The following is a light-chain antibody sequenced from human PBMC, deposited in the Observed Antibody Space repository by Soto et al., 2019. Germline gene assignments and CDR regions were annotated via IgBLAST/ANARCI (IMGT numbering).Light chain of an antibody. CDR2: QDS. CDR1: KLGDKY. J-gene: IGLJ2*01. CDR3: QAWDSSTPVV. Sequence: SYELTQPPSVSVSPGQTASITCSGDKLGDKYACWYQQKPGQSPVLVIYQDSKRPSGIPERFSGSKSGNTATLTISGTQAMDEADDYCQAWDSSTPVVFGGGTKLTVL. V-gene: IGLV3-1*01.